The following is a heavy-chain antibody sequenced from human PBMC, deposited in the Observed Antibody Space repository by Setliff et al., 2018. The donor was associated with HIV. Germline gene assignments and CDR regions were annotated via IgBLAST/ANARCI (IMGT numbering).Heavy chain of an antibody. D-gene: IGHD6-19*01. J-gene: IGHJ4*02. Sequence: SETLSLTCTVSAGSIRSSTYYWAWIRQPPGKGLEWIGTIYYSGSTYYNPSLKSRATISVDTSKNQFSLRLSSVTAADTAVYYCIIAYSSGWLAPMGFDSWGQGTLVTVSS. CDR1: AGSIRSSTYY. CDR2: IYYSGST. V-gene: IGHV4-39*01. CDR3: IIAYSSGWLAPMGFDS.